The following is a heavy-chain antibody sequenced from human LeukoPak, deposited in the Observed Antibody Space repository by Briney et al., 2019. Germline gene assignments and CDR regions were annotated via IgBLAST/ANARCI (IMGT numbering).Heavy chain of an antibody. V-gene: IGHV1-69*13. J-gene: IGHJ4*02. CDR2: IIPIFGTA. D-gene: IGHD3-10*01. CDR3: ARHPDLSYYFGSGSTFDY. CDR1: GGTFSSYA. Sequence: SVKVSCKASGGTFSSYAISWVRQAPGQGLEWMGGIIPIFGTANYAQKFQGRVTITADESTSTAYMELSSLRSEDTAVYYCARHPDLSYYFGSGSTFDYWGQGTLVTVSS.